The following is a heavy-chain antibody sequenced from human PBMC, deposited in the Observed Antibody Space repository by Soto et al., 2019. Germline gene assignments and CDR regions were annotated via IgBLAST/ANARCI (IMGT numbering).Heavy chain of an antibody. CDR1: GFTFNNAW. Sequence: GGSLRLSCAASGFTFNNAWMNWVRQAPGKGLEWVGRIKSKIDGGTTDYAAPVRGRFTVSRDDSENTVFLQMNSLKTEDTAIYFCTTEKGYSTTWSHFDSWGQGTLVTVSS. V-gene: IGHV3-15*07. D-gene: IGHD6-13*01. J-gene: IGHJ4*02. CDR3: TTEKGYSTTWSHFDS. CDR2: IKSKIDGGTT.